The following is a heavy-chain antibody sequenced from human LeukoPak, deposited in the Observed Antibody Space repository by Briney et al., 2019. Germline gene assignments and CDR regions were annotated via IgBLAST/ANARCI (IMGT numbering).Heavy chain of an antibody. Sequence: GGSLRLSCEGSGFTFKNFGMRWIRQAPGKGLEWVSEVSGSGRTTDYADSVKGRFVISRDNSKNALYLEMNNLGVEDTAIYYCAKRRTTGNYFDYWGQGTLVTVS. CDR1: GFTFKNFG. CDR2: VSGSGRTT. V-gene: IGHV3-23*01. CDR3: AKRRTTGNYFDY. D-gene: IGHD2-8*02. J-gene: IGHJ4*02.